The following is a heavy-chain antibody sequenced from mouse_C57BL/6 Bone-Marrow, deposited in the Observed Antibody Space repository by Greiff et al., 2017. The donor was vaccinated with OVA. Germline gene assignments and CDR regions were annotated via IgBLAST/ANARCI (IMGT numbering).Heavy chain of an antibody. D-gene: IGHD1-1*01. CDR2: INSDGGST. V-gene: IGHV5-2*01. CDR1: EYEFPSHD. J-gene: IGHJ1*03. CDR3: ARPYYYGSSDWYFDV. Sequence: EVMLVESGGGLVQPGESLKLSCESNEYEFPSHDMSWVRKTPEKRLELVAAINSDGGSTYYPDTMERRFIISRDNTKKTLYLQMSSLRSEDTALYYCARPYYYGSSDWYFDVWGTGTTVTVSS.